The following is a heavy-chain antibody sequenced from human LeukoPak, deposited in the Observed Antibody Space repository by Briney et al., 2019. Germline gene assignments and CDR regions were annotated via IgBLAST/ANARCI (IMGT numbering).Heavy chain of an antibody. Sequence: GGSLRLSCAASGFILNNYGMHWVRQAPGKGLEWVAFVRYDGSNEKYTESVRGRFIISRDNARNNLHLQMNSLRTEGTALYYCAKDGNYYDSSGYLLYYFDYWGQGTLVTVSS. CDR1: GFILNNYG. D-gene: IGHD3-22*01. J-gene: IGHJ4*02. CDR3: AKDGNYYDSSGYLLYYFDY. V-gene: IGHV3-30*02. CDR2: VRYDGSNE.